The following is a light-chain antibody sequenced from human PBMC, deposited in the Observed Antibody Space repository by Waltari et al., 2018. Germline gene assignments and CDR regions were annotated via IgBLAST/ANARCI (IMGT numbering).Light chain of an antibody. CDR1: SSDVGNYKR. CDR3: SSYAGSSKGV. Sequence: QSALTQPASVSGSPGQSITISCTGTSSDVGNYKRVSWYQQHPGKAPNIMIYAVSKRPSGVSDRFSGSKSGDMASLTISGLQPEDEAEYCCSSYAGSSKGVFGGGTKVTVL. CDR2: AVS. V-gene: IGLV2-23*02. J-gene: IGLJ2*01.